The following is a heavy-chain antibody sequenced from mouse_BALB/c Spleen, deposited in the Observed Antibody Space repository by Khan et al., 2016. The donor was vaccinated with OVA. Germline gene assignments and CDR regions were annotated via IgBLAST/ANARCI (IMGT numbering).Heavy chain of an antibody. Sequence: EVQLQESGPGLVKPSQSLSLTCTVTGYSITSGYGWNWLRQFPGNKLEWLGYISYSGSTNYNPSLKSRISITRDTSKNQFFLQLNSVTNEDTATYYCARTARIKYWGQGTTLTVSS. CDR1: GYSITSGYG. J-gene: IGHJ2*01. V-gene: IGHV3-2*02. CDR3: ARTARIKY. D-gene: IGHD1-2*01. CDR2: ISYSGST.